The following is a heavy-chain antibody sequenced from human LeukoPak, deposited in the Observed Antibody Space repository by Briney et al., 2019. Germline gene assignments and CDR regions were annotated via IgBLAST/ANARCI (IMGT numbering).Heavy chain of an antibody. D-gene: IGHD6-19*01. J-gene: IGHJ4*02. CDR2: ISGSGGST. CDR1: GFTFSSYG. V-gene: IGHV3-23*01. CDR3: AKSDRGISRGWYLIFLFFDL. Sequence: GGSLRLSCAASGFTFSSYGMSWVRQAPGKGLEWVSAISGSGGSTYYADSVKGRFTISRDNSKNTLYRQMNSLRAEDTAVYYCAKSDRGISRGWYLIFLFFDLWGQGTLVTVSS.